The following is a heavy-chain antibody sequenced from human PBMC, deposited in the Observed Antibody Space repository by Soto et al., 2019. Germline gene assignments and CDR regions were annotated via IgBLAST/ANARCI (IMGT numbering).Heavy chain of an antibody. CDR2: IYYSGST. V-gene: IGHV4-39*01. CDR3: ARHDGFSSGWIFDY. Sequence: SETLSLTCTVSGGTISSGGYYWSWIRQHPGKGLEWIGSIYYSGSTYYNPSLKSRVTISADTSKNHFSLKLSSVSAPDTAVYYCARHDGFSSGWIFDYWGHGTLVTVSS. J-gene: IGHJ4*01. CDR1: GGTISSGGYY. D-gene: IGHD6-19*01.